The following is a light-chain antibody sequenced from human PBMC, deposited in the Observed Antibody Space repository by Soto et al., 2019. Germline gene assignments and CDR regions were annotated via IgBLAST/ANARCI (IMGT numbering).Light chain of an antibody. CDR3: HEYNTLST. J-gene: IGKJ1*01. V-gene: IGKV3-15*01. CDR2: GAS. CDR1: QSVNSN. Sequence: EIVMTQSPATLSVSPGERATLSCRASQSVNSNLAWYQQKPGQAPRLLIYGASTRATGVPARFSGSGSATEFTLTVSSLQFEDFSFYYCHEYNTLSTFGQGTKVEIK.